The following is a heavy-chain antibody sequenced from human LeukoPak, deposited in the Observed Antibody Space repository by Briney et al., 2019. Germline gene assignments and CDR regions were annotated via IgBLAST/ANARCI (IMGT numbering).Heavy chain of an antibody. CDR3: AAAQNASDI. Sequence: GGSLKLSCAASGFTFSGSAMHWVRQASGKGLEWVGRIRSKANSYATAYAASVKGRFTISRDDSKNTAYLQMNSLKTEDTAVYYCAAAQNASDIWGQGTMVTVSS. CDR1: GFTFSGSA. CDR2: IRSKANSYAT. V-gene: IGHV3-73*01. D-gene: IGHD6-25*01. J-gene: IGHJ3*02.